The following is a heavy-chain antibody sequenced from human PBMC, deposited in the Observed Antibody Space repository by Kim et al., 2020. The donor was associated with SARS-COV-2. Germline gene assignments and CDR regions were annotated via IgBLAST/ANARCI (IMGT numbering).Heavy chain of an antibody. D-gene: IGHD6-13*01. Sequence: GGSLRLSCVGSGFTFSSYVMSWVRQAPGKGLEWVTGISAAGYTAYYIDSVEGRFTISRDNSKNTLYVEMRGLRADDTGVYYCTKGDRGILSYDCGTDVGGQGTTVTVSS. CDR3: TKGDRGILSYDCGTDV. J-gene: IGHJ6*02. V-gene: IGHV3-23*01. CDR1: GFTFSSYV. CDR2: ISAAGYTA.